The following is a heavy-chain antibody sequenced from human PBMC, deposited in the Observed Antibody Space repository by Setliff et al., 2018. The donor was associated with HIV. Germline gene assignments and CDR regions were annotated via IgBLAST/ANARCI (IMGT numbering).Heavy chain of an antibody. Sequence: ETLSLTCTVSGYSLSSGFYWGWIRQSPGKGLEWLAHIFPNDEKSYSASLKSMVTISEDTSKSQVVLTMTNMDPLDTATYFCARYNFRRGYWDYFDYWGQGTQVTVSS. V-gene: IGHV2-26*01. D-gene: IGHD3-3*01. J-gene: IGHJ4*02. CDR3: ARYNFRRGYWDYFDY. CDR2: IFPNDEK. CDR1: GYSLSSGFYW.